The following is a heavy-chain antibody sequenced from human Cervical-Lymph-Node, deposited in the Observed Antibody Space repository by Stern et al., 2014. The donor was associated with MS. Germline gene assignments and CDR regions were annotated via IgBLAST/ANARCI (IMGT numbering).Heavy chain of an antibody. D-gene: IGHD5-24*01. CDR1: GGTFSTSS. V-gene: IGHV1-69*09. CDR2: IIAVLNIP. J-gene: IGHJ4*02. Sequence: QLVQSGAEVKKPGSSVKVSCKASGGTFSTSSISWVRQAPGQGLEWVGRIIAVLNIPYYAQKFQGRVTITADESTTTAYMELSSLTSEDTAIYYCARDHSRGNVYNPLFDFWGQGTLVTVSS. CDR3: ARDHSRGNVYNPLFDF.